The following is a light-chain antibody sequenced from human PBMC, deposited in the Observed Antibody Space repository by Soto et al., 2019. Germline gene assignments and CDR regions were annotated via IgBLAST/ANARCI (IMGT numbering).Light chain of an antibody. CDR3: QQYNSYSLFT. CDR2: DAS. V-gene: IGKV1-5*01. Sequence: DIQMTQSPSTLSASVGDRVTITCRASQSISSWLAWYPQKPGKAPKLLIYDASSLESGVPSRFSGSGSGTEFTLTISSLQPDDFATYYCQQYNSYSLFTFGPGTKVDIK. J-gene: IGKJ3*01. CDR1: QSISSW.